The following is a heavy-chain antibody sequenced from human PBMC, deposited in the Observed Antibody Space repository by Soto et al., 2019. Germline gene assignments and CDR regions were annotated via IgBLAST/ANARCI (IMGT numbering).Heavy chain of an antibody. CDR3: VPYVPAAGTRYFKR. Sequence: EVQLLESGGGLVQPGGSLRLSCAASGFTFSSYAMSWVRQAPGKGLEWVSAVGTGGTAYYADSVKGRFTISRDNSKNTLCLQMDSLRAEDTAVYYCVPYVPAAGTRYFKRWGQGTMVTVSS. J-gene: IGHJ1*01. D-gene: IGHD6-13*01. V-gene: IGHV3-23*01. CDR1: GFTFSSYA. CDR2: VGTGGTA.